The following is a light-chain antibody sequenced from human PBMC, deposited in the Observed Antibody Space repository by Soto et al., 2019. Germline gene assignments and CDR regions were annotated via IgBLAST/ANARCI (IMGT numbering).Light chain of an antibody. V-gene: IGKV3-20*01. Sequence: EIVLTQSPGTLALSPGDTATLSCRTSQSVDTKYLAWYQQKPGQAPRLLIYGTSRRATASPDRISGSGSGTDFTLTISRLEPEYFAVYYCQQYGTSPLTFGGGTKVEIK. J-gene: IGKJ4*01. CDR1: QSVDTKY. CDR3: QQYGTSPLT. CDR2: GTS.